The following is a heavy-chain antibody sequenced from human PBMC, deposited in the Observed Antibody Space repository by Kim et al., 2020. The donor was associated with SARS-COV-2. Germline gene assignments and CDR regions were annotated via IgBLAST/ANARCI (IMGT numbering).Heavy chain of an antibody. V-gene: IGHV3-43*01. CDR3: SKDGSSSSGPFDY. Sequence: EADSVKGRFTISRDNSDNSLYLQMNSLRAEETALYYCSKDGSSSSGPFDYWGQGTLVTVSS. J-gene: IGHJ4*01. D-gene: IGHD2-2*01.